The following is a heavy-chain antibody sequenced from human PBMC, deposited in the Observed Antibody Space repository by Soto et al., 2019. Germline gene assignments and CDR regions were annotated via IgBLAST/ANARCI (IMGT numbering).Heavy chain of an antibody. J-gene: IGHJ4*02. Sequence: EVQLVESGGGLVQPGGSLRLSCAASGFTFSSYSMNWVRQAPGKGLEWVSYISSSSSTIYYADSVKGRFTISRDNAKNSLYLQMNSLSAEDKAVYYCARDRATEYCSGGSCYSPFDYWGQGTLVTVSS. V-gene: IGHV3-48*01. CDR3: ARDRATEYCSGGSCYSPFDY. CDR1: GFTFSSYS. D-gene: IGHD2-15*01. CDR2: ISSSSSTI.